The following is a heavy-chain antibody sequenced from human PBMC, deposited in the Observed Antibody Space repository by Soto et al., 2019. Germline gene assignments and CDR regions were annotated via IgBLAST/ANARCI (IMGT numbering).Heavy chain of an antibody. CDR1: GDSITNNHW. J-gene: IGHJ6*02. CDR2: IYHTGIA. D-gene: IGHD3-16*01. CDR3: VSKLGPYYYGLDV. Sequence: SETLSLTCTVYGDSITNNHWWSWVRQPPGKGPELIGEIYHTGIADYNPSLESRVAFSVDKSKNQFSLSLTSVTAADTAVYYCVSKLGPYYYGLDVWGQGTTVAVSS. V-gene: IGHV4-4*02.